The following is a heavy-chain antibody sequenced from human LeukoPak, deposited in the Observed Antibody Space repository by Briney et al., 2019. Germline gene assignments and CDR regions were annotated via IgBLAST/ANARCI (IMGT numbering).Heavy chain of an antibody. V-gene: IGHV1-69*04. D-gene: IGHD2-15*01. CDR2: IIPIFGIA. CDR1: GGTFSSYA. J-gene: IGHJ4*02. Sequence: SVKVSCKASGGTFSSYAISWVRQAPGQGLEWMGRIIPIFGIANYAQKFQGRVTITADKSTSTAYMELSSLRSEDTAVYYCARPRGRKNCSGGSCYSALFDYWGQGSLVTVSS. CDR3: ARPRGRKNCSGGSCYSALFDY.